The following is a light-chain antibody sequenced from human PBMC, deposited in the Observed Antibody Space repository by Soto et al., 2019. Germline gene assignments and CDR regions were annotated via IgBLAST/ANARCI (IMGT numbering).Light chain of an antibody. CDR3: QQYYSTPTWT. CDR2: WAS. V-gene: IGKV4-1*01. CDR1: QSVLYSSNNKNY. J-gene: IGKJ1*01. Sequence: DIVMTQSPDSLAVSLGERATINCKSSQSVLYSSNNKNYLAWYQQKPGQPPKLLIYWASTRESGVPDRFSGSGSGTDFTLTISSLQAEDVAVYYCQQYYSTPTWTVGQGTKVEIK.